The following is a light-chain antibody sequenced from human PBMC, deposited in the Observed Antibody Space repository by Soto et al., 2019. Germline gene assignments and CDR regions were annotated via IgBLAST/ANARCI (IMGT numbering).Light chain of an antibody. CDR3: QQYGSSPWT. Sequence: EIVLTQSPGTLSLSPGERGTLSCRASQSVSSSHLAWYQQKPGQAPRLLIYGASSRATGIPDRFSGSGSGTDISLTISRLEPEDFAVYYCQQYGSSPWTFGQGTKVEVK. CDR1: QSVSSSH. V-gene: IGKV3-20*01. CDR2: GAS. J-gene: IGKJ1*01.